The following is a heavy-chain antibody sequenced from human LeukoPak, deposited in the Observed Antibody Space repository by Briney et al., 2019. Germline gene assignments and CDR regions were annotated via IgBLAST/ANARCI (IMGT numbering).Heavy chain of an antibody. J-gene: IGHJ3*02. D-gene: IGHD1-26*01. CDR2: MNPNSGNT. Sequence: ASVTVSFKASGYTFTNYDINWVRQATGQGLEWMGWMNPNSGNTGYAQKFQGRVTMTRNTSISTAYMELSSLRSEDTAVYYCARGREIRGLDIWGQGTMVTVSS. CDR3: ARGREIRGLDI. V-gene: IGHV1-8*01. CDR1: GYTFTNYD.